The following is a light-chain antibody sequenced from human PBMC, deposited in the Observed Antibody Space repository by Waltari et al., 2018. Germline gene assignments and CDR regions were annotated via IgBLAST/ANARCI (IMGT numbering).Light chain of an antibody. J-gene: IGLJ3*02. CDR1: SGSIASNY. Sequence: NFMLTQPHPVSESPGKTVPISCTRSSGSIASNYVQWYHQRPGSSPTPVIFEDHKRPSGVPVRISGSTDSSSNSASRSICRLKTEDDADYNCQSYDSSDLWVFCRGTRLTVL. V-gene: IGLV6-57*01. CDR3: QSYDSSDLWV. CDR2: EDH.